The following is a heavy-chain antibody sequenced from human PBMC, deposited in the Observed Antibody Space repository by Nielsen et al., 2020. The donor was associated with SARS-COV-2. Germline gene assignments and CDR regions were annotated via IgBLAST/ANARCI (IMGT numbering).Heavy chain of an antibody. CDR1: GLIFSSSW. Sequence: GESLMISCAASGLIFSSSWMVWVRQAPGKGLEWVANINEDGSVVNYVDSVKGRFTISRDNAGKSLYLQMNSLRAEDTAVYYCARDAAYSRFDYWGQGTLVTVSS. J-gene: IGHJ4*02. D-gene: IGHD4-11*01. CDR2: INEDGSVV. V-gene: IGHV3-7*05. CDR3: ARDAAYSRFDY.